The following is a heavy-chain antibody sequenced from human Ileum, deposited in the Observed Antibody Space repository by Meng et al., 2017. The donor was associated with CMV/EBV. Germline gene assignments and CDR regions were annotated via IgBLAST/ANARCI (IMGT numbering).Heavy chain of an antibody. D-gene: IGHD3-22*01. J-gene: IGHJ4*02. V-gene: IGHV3-30*02. CDR3: AKGTSNHYDTSADS. Sequence: GESLKISCAASEFTFSSCGMHWVRQAPGKGLEWVAFIRYDGSNEYYADSMKGRFTISRDNSKNTLYLQMNGLRAEDTAVYYCAKGTSNHYDTSADSWGQGTLVTVSS. CDR2: IRYDGSNE. CDR1: EFTFSSCG.